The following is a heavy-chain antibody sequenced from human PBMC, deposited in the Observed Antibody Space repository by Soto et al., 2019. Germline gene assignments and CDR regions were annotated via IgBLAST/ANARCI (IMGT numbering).Heavy chain of an antibody. J-gene: IGHJ4*02. Sequence: QVHLVQSGAEVKKPGASVKVSCKGSGYTFTSYGITGVRQAPGQGLEWMGWTSARNGNTGYAQQVQGRVTVTRDTATSTAYMELRSLRSDDTAVYYCARGRYGDYWGQGALVTVSS. CDR1: GYTFTSYG. D-gene: IGHD1-1*01. CDR3: ARGRYGDY. V-gene: IGHV1-18*01. CDR2: TSARNGNT.